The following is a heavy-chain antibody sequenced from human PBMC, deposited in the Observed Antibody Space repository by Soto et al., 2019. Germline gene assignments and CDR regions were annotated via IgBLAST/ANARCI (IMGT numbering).Heavy chain of an antibody. CDR2: IYYSGST. D-gene: IGHD3-22*01. J-gene: IGHJ4*02. V-gene: IGHV4-59*01. CDR1: GGSISPYH. Sequence: PSETLSLTCTVSGGSISPYHSSRIRQPPGKGLEWIGYIYYSGSTNYNPSLKSRVTISVDTSKNQFSLKLSSVTAADTAVYYCARGVHYDSSGYYYPGFDYWGQGTLVTVS. CDR3: ARGVHYDSSGYYYPGFDY.